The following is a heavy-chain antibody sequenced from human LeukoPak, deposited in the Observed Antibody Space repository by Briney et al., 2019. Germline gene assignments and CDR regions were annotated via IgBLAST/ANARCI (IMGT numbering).Heavy chain of an antibody. Sequence: SGGSLRLSCAVSGLTFTNFKMNWVRQAPGKGLEWVSYISGSGRTTFYADSVKGRFTISRDNSKNTVYLQMNSLRVEDTAVYYCARVSNGLVSSRWYYFDYWGQGTLVIVSS. J-gene: IGHJ4*02. V-gene: IGHV3-48*01. CDR3: ARVSNGLVSSRWYYFDY. CDR1: GLTFTNFK. D-gene: IGHD6-13*01. CDR2: ISGSGRTT.